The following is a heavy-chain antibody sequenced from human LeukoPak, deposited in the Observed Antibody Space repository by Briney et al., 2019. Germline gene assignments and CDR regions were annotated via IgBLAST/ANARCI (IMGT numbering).Heavy chain of an antibody. V-gene: IGHV4-34*01. CDR1: GGSFSGYY. CDR2: INHSGST. CDR3: ATTGTHDAFDI. D-gene: IGHD1-1*01. J-gene: IGHJ3*02. Sequence: PSETLSLTCAVYGGSFSGYYWSWIRQPPGKGLEWIGEINHSGSTNYNPPLKSRVTISVDTSKNQFSLKLSSVTAADTAVYYCATTGTHDAFDIWGQGTMVTVSS.